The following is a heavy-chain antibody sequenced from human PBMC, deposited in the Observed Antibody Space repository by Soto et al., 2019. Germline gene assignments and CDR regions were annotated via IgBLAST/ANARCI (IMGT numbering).Heavy chain of an antibody. CDR2: ISSSSSTI. V-gene: IGHV3-48*01. J-gene: IGHJ2*01. Sequence: EVQLVESGGGLVQPGGSLRLSCAASGFTFSSYSMNWVRQAPGKGLEWVSYISSSSSTIYYADSVKGRFTISRDNAKNSLYLQMNSLRAEDTAVYYCARGLDDYGDNVYPWYFDLWGRGTLVTVSS. D-gene: IGHD4-17*01. CDR1: GFTFSSYS. CDR3: ARGLDDYGDNVYPWYFDL.